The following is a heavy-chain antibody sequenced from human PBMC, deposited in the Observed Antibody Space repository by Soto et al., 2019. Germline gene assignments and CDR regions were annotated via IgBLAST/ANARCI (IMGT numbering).Heavy chain of an antibody. J-gene: IGHJ4*02. CDR1: GFTFSSYA. CDR3: AKDAIGCSSTSCYVGYFDY. V-gene: IGHV3-23*01. Sequence: EVQLLESGGGLVQPGGSLRLSCAASGFTFSSYAMSWVRQAPGKGLEWVSAISGSGGSTYYADSVKGRFTISRDNSKNXLXPQMNSLRAEDTAVYYCAKDAIGCSSTSCYVGYFDYWGQGTLVTVSS. CDR2: ISGSGGST. D-gene: IGHD2-2*01.